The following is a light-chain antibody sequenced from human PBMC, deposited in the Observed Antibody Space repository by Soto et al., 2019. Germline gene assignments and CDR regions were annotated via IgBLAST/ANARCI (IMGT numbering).Light chain of an antibody. V-gene: IGKV3D-15*01. CDR2: DAS. CDR1: QSVDSK. CDR3: QQYYVWNT. J-gene: IGKJ4*01. Sequence: DIVITQSPATLSVSPGERAIFSCRASQSVDSKLAWYQQKLGQAPRLLIYDASTRATGIPARFSGSGSGTEFTLTISSLQSEDFAIYYCQQYYVWNTFGGGTKV.